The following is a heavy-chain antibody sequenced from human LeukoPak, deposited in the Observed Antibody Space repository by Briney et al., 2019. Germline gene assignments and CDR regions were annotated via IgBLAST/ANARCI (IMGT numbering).Heavy chain of an antibody. V-gene: IGHV3-30*02. CDR2: IRYDGSKK. CDR3: AKDLSPYGDYSLCEY. CDR1: GFTFSSYG. D-gene: IGHD4-17*01. J-gene: IGHJ4*02. Sequence: GGSLRLSCAASGFTFSSYGMHWVRQAPGKGLEWVAFIRYDGSKKEYADSVKGRFTISRDNSKNTLYLQMNSLRAEDTAVYFCAKDLSPYGDYSLCEYWGQGTLVTVS.